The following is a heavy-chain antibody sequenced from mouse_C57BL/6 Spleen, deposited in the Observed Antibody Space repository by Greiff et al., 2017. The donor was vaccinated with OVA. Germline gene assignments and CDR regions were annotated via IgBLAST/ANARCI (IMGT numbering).Heavy chain of an antibody. CDR2: IDPSDSET. D-gene: IGHD2-3*01. J-gene: IGHJ2*01. CDR3: ARGYDGYYLLYFDD. Sequence: VQLQQPGAELVRPGSSVKLSCKASGYTFTSYWMHWVKQRPIQGLEWIGNIDPSDSETHYNQKFKDKATLTVDKSSSTAYMQLSSLTSEDSAVYYCARGYDGYYLLYFDDWGQGTTLTVSS. V-gene: IGHV1-52*01. CDR1: GYTFTSYW.